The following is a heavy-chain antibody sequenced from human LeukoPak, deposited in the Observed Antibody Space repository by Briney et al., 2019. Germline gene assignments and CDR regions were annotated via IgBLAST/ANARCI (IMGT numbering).Heavy chain of an antibody. CDR2: ISSSSSYI. J-gene: IGHJ5*02. D-gene: IGHD6-6*01. V-gene: IGHV3-21*01. CDR1: GFTFSSYS. CDR3: ASVEQYSSSST. Sequence: GGSLGLSCVASGFTFSSYSMNWVRQAPGKGLQWVSSISSSSSYIYYADSVKGRFTISRDNAKNSLYLQMNSLRAEDTAVYYCASVEQYSSSSTWGQGTLVTVSS.